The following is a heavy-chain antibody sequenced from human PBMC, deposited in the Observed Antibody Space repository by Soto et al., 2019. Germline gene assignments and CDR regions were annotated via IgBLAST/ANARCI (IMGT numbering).Heavy chain of an antibody. Sequence: SETLSLTCAVYGGSFSGYYWSWIRQPPVKGLEWIGEINHSGGTNYNPPLKSRVTISVDTSKNQFSLKLSSVTAADTAVFYCARLRWEQPWVFDYWGQGTLVTVSS. D-gene: IGHD1-26*01. CDR1: GGSFSGYY. V-gene: IGHV4-34*01. J-gene: IGHJ4*02. CDR3: ARLRWEQPWVFDY. CDR2: INHSGGT.